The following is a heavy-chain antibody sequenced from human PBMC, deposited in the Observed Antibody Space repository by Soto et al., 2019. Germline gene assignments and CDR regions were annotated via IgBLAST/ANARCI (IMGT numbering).Heavy chain of an antibody. J-gene: IGHJ4*02. CDR2: IIPILGIA. Sequence: ASVKVSCKASGGTFSSYTISWVRQAPGQGLEWMGRIIPILGIANYAQKFQGRVTITADKSTSTAYMELSSLRSEDTAVYYCARWDYYDSSGYYLSYFDYWGQGTLVTVSS. V-gene: IGHV1-69*02. CDR3: ARWDYYDSSGYYLSYFDY. D-gene: IGHD3-22*01. CDR1: GGTFSSYT.